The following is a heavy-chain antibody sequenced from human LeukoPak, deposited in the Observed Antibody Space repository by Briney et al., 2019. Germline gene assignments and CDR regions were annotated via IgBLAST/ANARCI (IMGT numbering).Heavy chain of an antibody. Sequence: PGGSLRLSCAASGFTFSSYGMSWVRQAPGKGLEWVSAISGSGGSTYYADSVKGRFTISRDNSKNTLYLQMNSLRAEDTAVYYCAKEQVSSGLAFGFDYWGQGTLVTVSS. D-gene: IGHD6-19*01. CDR3: AKEQVSSGLAFGFDY. V-gene: IGHV3-23*01. CDR2: ISGSGGST. J-gene: IGHJ4*02. CDR1: GFTFSSYG.